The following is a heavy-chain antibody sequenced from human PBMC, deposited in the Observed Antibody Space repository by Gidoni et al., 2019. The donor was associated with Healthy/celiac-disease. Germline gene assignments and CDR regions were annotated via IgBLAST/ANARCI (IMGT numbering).Heavy chain of an antibody. D-gene: IGHD2-8*01. Sequence: QVQLQACVQRLCKPLETLSLPCTASGRSCRTYYRSWIRQPPGKGLEWIGYTYYSGSTNYTPSLKSRVTISVDTSKNQYSLKLSSVTAAGTAVYYCARGGDIVLSAFGHKYYFDYWGQGTLVTVSS. J-gene: IGHJ4*02. CDR1: GRSCRTYY. CDR2: TYYSGST. CDR3: ARGGDIVLSAFGHKYYFDY. V-gene: IGHV4-59*01.